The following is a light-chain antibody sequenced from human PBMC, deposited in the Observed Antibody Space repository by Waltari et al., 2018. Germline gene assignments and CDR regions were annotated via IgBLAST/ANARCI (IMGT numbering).Light chain of an antibody. J-gene: IGLJ2*01. CDR3: QSADSSGTSL. V-gene: IGLV3-25*03. CDR2: KDT. CDR1: ALPNLF. Sequence: SFELTQPPSVSVPPGPTATITCSGDALPNLFVHWYQQKPGRAPVLVIFKDTERPSGTPERFSGASSGTAVTLTISGVQAEDEADYYCQSADSSGTSLFGGGTRLTVL.